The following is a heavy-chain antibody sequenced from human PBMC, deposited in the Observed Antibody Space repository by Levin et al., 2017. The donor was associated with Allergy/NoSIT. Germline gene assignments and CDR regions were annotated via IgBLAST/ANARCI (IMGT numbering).Heavy chain of an antibody. CDR3: ARVDPLCMISLDYYYGMDV. CDR1: GFTFSSYS. CDR2: ISSSSSYI. D-gene: IGHD2-8*01. V-gene: IGHV3-21*01. Sequence: GESLKISCAASGFTFSSYSMNWVRQAPGKGLEWVSSISSSSSYIYYADSVKGRFTISRDNAKNSLYLQMNSLRAEDTAVYYCARVDPLCMISLDYYYGMDVWGQGTTVTVSS. J-gene: IGHJ6*02.